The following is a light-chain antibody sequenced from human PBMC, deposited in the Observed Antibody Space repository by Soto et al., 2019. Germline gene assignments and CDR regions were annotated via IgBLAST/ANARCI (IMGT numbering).Light chain of an antibody. CDR1: QDISNY. J-gene: IGKJ4*01. CDR2: DAS. Sequence: DIQMTQSPSSLSASVGDRVTITCRASQDISNYLNWYQQKPGKAPKLLIYDASNLETGVPSRFSGSGSGTDFTFTISSLQPEDIATYYCQQYDNTPLTFGGGTKVEIK. V-gene: IGKV1-33*01. CDR3: QQYDNTPLT.